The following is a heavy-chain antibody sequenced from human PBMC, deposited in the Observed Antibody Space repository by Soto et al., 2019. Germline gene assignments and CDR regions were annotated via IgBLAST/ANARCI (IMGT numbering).Heavy chain of an antibody. J-gene: IGHJ2*01. V-gene: IGHV3-7*01. Sequence: EEQLVESGGGLVQPGGSLRLSCAASRFTFNHYWMTWVRQAPGEGLEWVANIKQDGSETYYVDSVKGRFTISRDNAKNSLFLQMNSLRAEDTAVYYCARVYCTTTTCSGSKYFYRWGRGTVVAVSS. CDR3: ARVYCTTTTCSGSKYFYR. D-gene: IGHD2-2*01. CDR2: IKQDGSET. CDR1: RFTFNHYW.